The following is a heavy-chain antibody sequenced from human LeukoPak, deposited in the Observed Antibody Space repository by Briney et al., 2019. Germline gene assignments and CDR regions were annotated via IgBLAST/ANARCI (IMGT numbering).Heavy chain of an antibody. J-gene: IGHJ4*02. CDR2: INPNSGGT. V-gene: IGHV1-2*02. D-gene: IGHD1-7*01. CDR3: ARAARYNWNYGSGFDY. CDR1: GYTFTGYY. Sequence: ASVKVSCKASGYTFTGYYMHWVRQAPGQGLEWMGWINPNSGGTNYAQKFQGRVTITRNTSISTAYMELSSLRSEDTAVYYCARAARYNWNYGSGFDYWGQGTLVTVSS.